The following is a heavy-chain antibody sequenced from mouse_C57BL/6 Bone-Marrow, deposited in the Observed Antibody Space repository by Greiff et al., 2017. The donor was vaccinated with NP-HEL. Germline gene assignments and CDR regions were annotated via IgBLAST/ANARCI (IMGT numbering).Heavy chain of an antibody. Sequence: QVQLQQPGAELVMPGASVKLSCKASGYTFTSYWMHWVKQRPGQGLEWIGEIDPSDSYTNYTQKFKGKSTLTVDKSSSTAYMQLSSLTSEDSAVYYCARSGDYYGSSYPAWFAYWGQGTLVTVSA. V-gene: IGHV1-69*01. J-gene: IGHJ3*01. CDR1: GYTFTSYW. CDR2: IDPSDSYT. CDR3: ARSGDYYGSSYPAWFAY. D-gene: IGHD1-1*01.